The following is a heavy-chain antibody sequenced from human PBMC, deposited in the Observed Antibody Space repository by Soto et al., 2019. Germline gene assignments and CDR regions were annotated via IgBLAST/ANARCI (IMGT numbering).Heavy chain of an antibody. Sequence: SETLSLTCTVSGGSISSGGYYWSWIRQHPGKGLECIGYIYYSGSTYYNPSLKSRVTISVDTSENQFSLKLSSVTAADTAVYYCARYGSGTYYPTTFDYWGQGTLVTVSS. V-gene: IGHV4-31*03. CDR1: GGSISSGGYY. D-gene: IGHD3-10*01. CDR2: IYYSGST. CDR3: ARYGSGTYYPTTFDY. J-gene: IGHJ4*02.